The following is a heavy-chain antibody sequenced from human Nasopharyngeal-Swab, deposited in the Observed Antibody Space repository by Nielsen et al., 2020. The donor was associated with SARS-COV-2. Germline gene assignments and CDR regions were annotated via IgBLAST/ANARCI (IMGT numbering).Heavy chain of an antibody. V-gene: IGHV3-21*01. Sequence: VRQAPGKGLERVSSISSSSSYIYYADSVKGRFTISRDNAKNSLYLQMNSLRAEDTAVYYCARDGLDYGFWSAYFMDVWGQGTTVTVSS. CDR3: ARDGLDYGFWSAYFMDV. D-gene: IGHD3-3*01. J-gene: IGHJ6*02. CDR2: ISSSSSYI.